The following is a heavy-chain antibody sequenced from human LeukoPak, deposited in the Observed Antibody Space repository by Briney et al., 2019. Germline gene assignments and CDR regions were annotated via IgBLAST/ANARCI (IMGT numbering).Heavy chain of an antibody. D-gene: IGHD3-22*01. CDR2: ISSSSSII. V-gene: IGHV3-48*04. CDR3: ARTNPYFDTSGPLDS. J-gene: IGHJ4*02. CDR1: GFTFTKYW. Sequence: GGSLRLSCAASGFTFTKYWMTWVRQAPGKGLEWVSYISSSSSIIYYADSVKGRLTISRDNAKNSLYLQMNSPRAEDTAVYYCARTNPYFDTSGPLDSWGQGTLVTVSS.